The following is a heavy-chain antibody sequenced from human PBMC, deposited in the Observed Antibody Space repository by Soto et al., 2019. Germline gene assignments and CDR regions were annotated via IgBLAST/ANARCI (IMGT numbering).Heavy chain of an antibody. Sequence: QLQLQESGSGLVEPSQTLTLSCGVSGGSISSSDYSWSRIRQPPGKGLEWIGYIYHSGSTYYNPSLKSRVTISVDRSKNQFSLKLSAVTAADTAVYYCARGPPFGYWGQGTLVTVSS. CDR1: GGSISSSDYS. D-gene: IGHD3-10*01. J-gene: IGHJ4*02. V-gene: IGHV4-30-2*01. CDR3: ARGPPFGY. CDR2: IYHSGST.